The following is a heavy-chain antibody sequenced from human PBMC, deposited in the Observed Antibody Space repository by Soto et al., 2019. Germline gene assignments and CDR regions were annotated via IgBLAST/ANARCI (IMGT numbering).Heavy chain of an antibody. D-gene: IGHD6-19*01. Sequence: EVQLVESGGGLVQPGGSLRLSCAASGFTFSSYWMSWVRQAPGKGLEWVANINQDGGEKYYVDSVKGRFTVSRDNAKNSLYLQMHSLRAEDTAVYYCARVVELASNHYGMDVWGQGTTATVSS. CDR2: INQDGGEK. CDR3: ARVVELASNHYGMDV. J-gene: IGHJ6*02. V-gene: IGHV3-7*03. CDR1: GFTFSSYW.